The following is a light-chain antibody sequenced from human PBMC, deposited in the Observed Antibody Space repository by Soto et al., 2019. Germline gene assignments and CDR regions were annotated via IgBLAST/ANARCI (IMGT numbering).Light chain of an antibody. CDR1: QSITTN. CDR2: GAS. Sequence: EIVMTQSPATLSVSPGERATLSCRASQSITTNLAWYQQKPGQPPRLLIYGASTRATGISARFSGSGSGTEFPLTISSLQSEDFAVFHCQQYNNWPVTFGQGTKVEIK. J-gene: IGKJ1*01. CDR3: QQYNNWPVT. V-gene: IGKV3-15*01.